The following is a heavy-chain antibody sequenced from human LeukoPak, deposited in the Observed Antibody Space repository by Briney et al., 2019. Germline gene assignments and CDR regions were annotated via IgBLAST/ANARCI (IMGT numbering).Heavy chain of an antibody. V-gene: IGHV1-8*01. Sequence: ASVTLSCTASGYSFTDYDINWVRQAPGQGLEWMGWMNPNTGNTDYAQKFQGRVTMTRDTSISTAYMELSGLRSEDTAIYYCAGGWEPYDYWLDPWGQGTLVTVSS. J-gene: IGHJ5*02. CDR2: MNPNTGNT. D-gene: IGHD5-12*01. CDR3: AGGWEPYDYWLDP. CDR1: GYSFTDYD.